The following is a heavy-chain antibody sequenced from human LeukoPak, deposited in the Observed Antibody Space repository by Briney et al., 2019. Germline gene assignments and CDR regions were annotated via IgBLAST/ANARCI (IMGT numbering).Heavy chain of an antibody. CDR2: MYTDGDT. J-gene: IGHJ4*02. D-gene: IGHD2-15*01. Sequence: SETLSLTCDVSGASISGYWWSWIRQPAGKGLEWIGRMYTDGDTNYNPALKSRVTVSVDTSKNLFSLKLISVTAADTAVYYGARAPAGCGGTCRFDSWGQGTLVTVSS. V-gene: IGHV4-4*07. CDR1: GASISGYW. CDR3: ARAPAGCGGTCRFDS.